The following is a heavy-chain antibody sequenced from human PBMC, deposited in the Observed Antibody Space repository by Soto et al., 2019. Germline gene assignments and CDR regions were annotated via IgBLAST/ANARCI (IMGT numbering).Heavy chain of an antibody. J-gene: IGHJ6*02. CDR1: GGSISSSNW. CDR3: ARVDYGDYYGMDV. Sequence: SETLSLTCAVSGGSISSSNWWSWVRQPPGKGLEWIGEIYHSGSTNYNPSLKSRVTISVDKSKNQFSLKLSSVTAADTAVYYCARVDYGDYYGMDVWGQGTTVTVSS. V-gene: IGHV4-4*02. CDR2: IYHSGST. D-gene: IGHD4-17*01.